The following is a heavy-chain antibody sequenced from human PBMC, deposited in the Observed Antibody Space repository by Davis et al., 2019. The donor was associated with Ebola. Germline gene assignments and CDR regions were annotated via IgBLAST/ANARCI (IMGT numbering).Heavy chain of an antibody. V-gene: IGHV3-9*01. Sequence: GGSLRLSCAASGFTFDDYAMHWVRLAPGKGLEWVSGISWNSGRIGYADSVKGRFTISRDNAKNSLYLQMNSLRPEDTAFYYCAKDVSYDVSGDLFDYWGQGTLVTVSS. CDR2: ISWNSGRI. D-gene: IGHD3-16*01. J-gene: IGHJ4*02. CDR1: GFTFDDYA. CDR3: AKDVSYDVSGDLFDY.